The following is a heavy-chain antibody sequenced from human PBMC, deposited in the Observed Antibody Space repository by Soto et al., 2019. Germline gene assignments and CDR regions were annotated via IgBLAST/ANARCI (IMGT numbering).Heavy chain of an antibody. J-gene: IGHJ4*02. Sequence: EVQLVESGGGLVQPGGSLRLSCVGSGFTFSNYWMHWVRQVPGKGPVWVSRVNPAGSGSSYADFVKGRFTVSRDNAKNTLYLEMNNLSADDTAVYYCATGGYSYGWGYWGQGTLVTVSS. CDR2: VNPAGSGS. CDR1: GFTFSNYW. D-gene: IGHD5-18*01. CDR3: ATGGYSYGWGY. V-gene: IGHV3-74*01.